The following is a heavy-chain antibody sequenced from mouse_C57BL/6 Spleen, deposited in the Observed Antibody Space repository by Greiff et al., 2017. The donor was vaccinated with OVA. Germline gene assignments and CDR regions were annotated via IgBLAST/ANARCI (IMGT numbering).Heavy chain of an antibody. Sequence: EVKLVESGGGLVKPGGSLKLSCAASGFTFSSYTMSWVRRTPEKRLEWVATISGGGGNTYYQDSVKGRFTISRDNAKNTLYLQMSSRRSEDTALVYCARQEGLRAAFDVWGTGTTVTVSS. CDR1: GFTFSSYT. V-gene: IGHV5-9*01. CDR3: ARQEGLRAAFDV. D-gene: IGHD2-2*01. J-gene: IGHJ1*03. CDR2: ISGGGGNT.